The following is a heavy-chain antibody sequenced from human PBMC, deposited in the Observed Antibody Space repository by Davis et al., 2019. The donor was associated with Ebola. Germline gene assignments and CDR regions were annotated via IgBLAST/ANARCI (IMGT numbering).Heavy chain of an antibody. J-gene: IGHJ5*02. CDR2: MSPNSGNT. V-gene: IGHV1-8*01. Sequence: AASVKVSCKASGYTFTSYDINWVRQATGQGLEWMGWMSPNSGNTGYAQKFQGRVTMTRNTSISTAYMELSSLTSEDTAVYYCARGRTSRNRFDPWGQGTLVTVSS. CDR3: ARGRTSRNRFDP. CDR1: GYTFTSYD.